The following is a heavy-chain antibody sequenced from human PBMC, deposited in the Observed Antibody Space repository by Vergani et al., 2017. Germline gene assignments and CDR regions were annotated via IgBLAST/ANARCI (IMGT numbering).Heavy chain of an antibody. J-gene: IGHJ2*01. D-gene: IGHD2/OR15-2a*01. CDR3: ARDVRVLLRSSTTSLYWYFDL. CDR2: IIPIFGTA. V-gene: IGHV1-69*01. CDR1: GGTFSSYA. Sequence: QVQLVQSGAEVKKPGSSVKVSCKASGGTFSSYAISWVRQAPGHGLEWMGGIIPIFGTANYAQKFQGRVTITADESTSTAYMELSSLRSEDTAVYYCARDVRVLLRSSTTSLYWYFDLWGRGTLVTVSS.